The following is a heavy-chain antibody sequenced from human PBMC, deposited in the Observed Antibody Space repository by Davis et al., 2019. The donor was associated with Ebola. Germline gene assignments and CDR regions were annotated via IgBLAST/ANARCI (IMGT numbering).Heavy chain of an antibody. D-gene: IGHD5-18*01. CDR3: ARGYSSWFDP. J-gene: IGHJ5*02. CDR1: GGSFSGYY. CDR2: INHSGST. V-gene: IGHV4-34*01. Sequence: GSLRLSCAVYGGSFSGYYWSWIRQPPGKGLEWIGEINHSGSTNYNPSLKSRVPISVDTSKNQFSLKLSSVTAADTAVYYCARGYSSWFDPWGQGTLVTVSS.